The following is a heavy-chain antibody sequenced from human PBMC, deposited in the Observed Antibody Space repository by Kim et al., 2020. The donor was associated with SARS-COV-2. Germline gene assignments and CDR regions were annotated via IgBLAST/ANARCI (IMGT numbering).Heavy chain of an antibody. J-gene: IGHJ4*02. CDR1: GFTFSNYA. V-gene: IGHV3-23*01. Sequence: GGSLRLSCAASGFTFSNYAMNWVRQAPGKGLEWVSRISTTGGSTYYADSVKGRFTISRDNSKNTLYLQMNSLRAEDTAVYYCASYYYGLGSYEYWGQGVLVTVFS. CDR3: ASYYYGLGSYEY. CDR2: ISTTGGST. D-gene: IGHD3-10*01.